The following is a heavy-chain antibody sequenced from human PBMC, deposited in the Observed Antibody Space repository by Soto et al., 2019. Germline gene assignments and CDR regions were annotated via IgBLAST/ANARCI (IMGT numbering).Heavy chain of an antibody. V-gene: IGHV4-30-4*01. CDR3: ARGGLAYCSSTSCSSLDYYYGMDV. J-gene: IGHJ6*02. CDR2: IYYSGST. Sequence: SETLSLTCTVSGGSISSGDYYWSWIRQPPGKGLEWIGYIYYSGSTYYNPSLKSRVTISVDTSKNQFSLKLSSVTAADTAVYYCARGGLAYCSSTSCSSLDYYYGMDVWGQGTTVTVSS. D-gene: IGHD2-2*01. CDR1: GGSISSGDYY.